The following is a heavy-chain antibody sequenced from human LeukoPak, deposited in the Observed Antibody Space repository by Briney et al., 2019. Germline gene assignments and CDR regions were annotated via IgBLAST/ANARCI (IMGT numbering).Heavy chain of an antibody. CDR2: ISYDGSNK. CDR3: AKSIAVAGPNGYFQH. J-gene: IGHJ1*01. V-gene: IGHV3-30*18. D-gene: IGHD6-19*01. CDR1: GFTFSSYG. Sequence: GGSLRLSCAASGFTFSSYGMHWVRQAPGKGLEWVAVISYDGSNKYYADSVKGRFTISRDNSRNTLYLQMNSLRPEDTAVYYCAKSIAVAGPNGYFQHWGQGTLVTVSS.